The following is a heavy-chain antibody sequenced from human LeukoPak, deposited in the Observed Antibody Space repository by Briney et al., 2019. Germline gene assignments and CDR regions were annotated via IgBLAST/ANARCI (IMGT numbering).Heavy chain of an antibody. V-gene: IGHV4-38-2*01. D-gene: IGHD5-18*01. CDR3: ARLHRGYSYGYASYYFDY. CDR1: GYSISSGNY. CDR2: IYHSGST. Sequence: SETLSLTCSVSGYSISSGNYWGWIRLPPGKGLQWIGSIYHSGSTYYNPSLKSRVTISVDTSKNQFSLKLSSVTAADTAVYYCARLHRGYSYGYASYYFDYWGQGTLVTVSS. J-gene: IGHJ4*02.